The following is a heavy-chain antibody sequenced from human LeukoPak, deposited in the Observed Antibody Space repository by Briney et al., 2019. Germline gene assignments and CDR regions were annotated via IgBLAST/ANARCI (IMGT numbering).Heavy chain of an antibody. CDR3: ASETGYDYVWGSYHL. J-gene: IGHJ5*02. CDR2: INHSGST. D-gene: IGHD3-16*02. CDR1: GGSFSGYY. Sequence: SETLSLTCAVYGGSFSGYYWSWIRQPPGKGLEWIGEINHSGSTNYNPSLKSRVTISVDTSKNQFSLKLSSVTAADTAVYYCASETGYDYVWGSYHLWGQGTLVTVSS. V-gene: IGHV4-34*01.